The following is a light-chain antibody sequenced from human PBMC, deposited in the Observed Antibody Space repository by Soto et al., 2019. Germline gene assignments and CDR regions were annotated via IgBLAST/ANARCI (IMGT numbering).Light chain of an antibody. Sequence: QSALTQPASVSGSPGQSITISCTGTSSDVGSYNLVSWYQQHPGKAPKLMIYEVSKRPSGVSNRFSGSKSGNTASLTISGHQAEYWAYYYCCSYAGSSTPLIFGTGTKLAVL. J-gene: IGLJ1*01. V-gene: IGLV2-23*02. CDR1: SSDVGSYNL. CDR3: CSYAGSSTPLI. CDR2: EVS.